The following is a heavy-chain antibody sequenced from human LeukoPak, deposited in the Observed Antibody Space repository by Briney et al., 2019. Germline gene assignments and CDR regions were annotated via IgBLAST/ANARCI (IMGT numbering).Heavy chain of an antibody. J-gene: IGHJ2*01. CDR2: MLTGGST. D-gene: IGHD1-26*01. CDR1: GGSVNSYY. CDR3: ARDRSMDGSQYRWYFDL. Sequence: SETLSLTCTVSGGSVNSYYWSWIRQPAGKGLEWIGRMLTGGSTNYNPSLKGRVTMSVDTSKNQLSLKLSSVTAADTAIYYCARDRSMDGSQYRWYFDLWGRGTLVTVSS. V-gene: IGHV4-4*07.